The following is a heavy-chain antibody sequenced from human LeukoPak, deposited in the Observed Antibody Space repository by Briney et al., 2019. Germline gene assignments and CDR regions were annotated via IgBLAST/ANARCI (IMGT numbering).Heavy chain of an antibody. D-gene: IGHD3-10*01. CDR2: INHSGST. Sequence: PSETLSLXCAVYGGSFSGYYWSWSRQPPGKGLEWIGEINHSGSTNYNPSLKSRVTISVDTSKNQLSLKLSSVTAADTAVYYCARYKWLVWFGPNKGYFDYWGQGTLVTVSS. CDR1: GGSFSGYY. V-gene: IGHV4-34*01. J-gene: IGHJ4*02. CDR3: ARYKWLVWFGPNKGYFDY.